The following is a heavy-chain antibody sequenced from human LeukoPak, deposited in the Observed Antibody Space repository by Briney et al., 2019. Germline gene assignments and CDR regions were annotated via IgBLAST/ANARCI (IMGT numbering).Heavy chain of an antibody. J-gene: IGHJ6*03. CDR3: ASTVFGPIRGYYYYYYMDL. CDR1: GGTFSNYA. Sequence: SVKVSCKASGGTFSNYAISWVRQAPGQGLEWMGGIIPIFGTSNYAQKLQGRVTITTDESTSTAYMELSSLRSEDMAVYYCASTVFGPIRGYYYYYYMDLWGKGTTVTVSS. V-gene: IGHV1-69*05. D-gene: IGHD3-9*01. CDR2: IIPIFGTS.